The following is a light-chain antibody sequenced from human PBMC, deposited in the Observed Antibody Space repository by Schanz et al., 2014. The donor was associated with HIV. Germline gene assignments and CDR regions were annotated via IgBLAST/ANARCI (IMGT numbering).Light chain of an antibody. CDR3: QQYNNWPPIT. V-gene: IGKV3-15*01. Sequence: EIVLTQSPGTLSLSPGERATLSCRASQSVSSSNLAWYQQKPGQPPRLLIYGASTRATGIPARFSGSGSGTEFTLIISSLQSEDFAVYYCQQYNNWPPITFGQGTRLEIK. J-gene: IGKJ5*01. CDR1: QSVSSSN. CDR2: GAS.